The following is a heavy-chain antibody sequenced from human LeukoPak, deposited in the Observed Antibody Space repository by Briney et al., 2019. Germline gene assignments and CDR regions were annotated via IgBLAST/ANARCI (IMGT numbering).Heavy chain of an antibody. V-gene: IGHV3-7*01. D-gene: IGHD3-16*02. J-gene: IGHJ4*02. Sequence: GGSLRLSCAASGFTFSSYWMSWVRQAPGKGLEWVANIKQDGSEKYYVDSVKGRFTISRDNDKNSLFLQMTSLRAEDTAVYYCARVGGRYSPLGYWGQGTPVTVSS. CDR1: GFTFSSYW. CDR2: IKQDGSEK. CDR3: ARVGGRYSPLGY.